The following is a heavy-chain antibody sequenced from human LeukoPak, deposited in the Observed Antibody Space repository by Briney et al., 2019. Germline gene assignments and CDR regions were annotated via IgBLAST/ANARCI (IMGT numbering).Heavy chain of an antibody. CDR3: ARDFNPYCGDNCYIDAFDI. CDR2: TNGDGRNI. D-gene: IGHD2-21*01. V-gene: IGHV3-74*01. J-gene: IGHJ3*02. Sequence: GGSLRLSCVASGFTFSSYWMHWVRQDPRKGLVWVSRTNGDGRNINYADSVRGRFTISRDNAKNTLYLQMNTLRAEDTAVYFCARDFNPYCGDNCYIDAFDIWGQGTMVTVSS. CDR1: GFTFSSYW.